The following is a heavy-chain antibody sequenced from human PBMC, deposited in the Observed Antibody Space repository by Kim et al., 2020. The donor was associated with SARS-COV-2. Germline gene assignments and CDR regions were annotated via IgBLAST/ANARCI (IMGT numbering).Heavy chain of an antibody. CDR1: GGSISSSY. CDR2: IHSSGST. J-gene: IGHJ5*02. CDR3: ATGQAVGIWWVDP. D-gene: IGHD6-13*01. Sequence: SETLSLTCTVSGGSISSSYWSWIRQPAGKGLEWIGRIHSSGSTAYNPSLKSRVTMSVDTSRNQFPLMLSSVTAADTAMYYCATGQAVGIWWVDPWGPG. V-gene: IGHV4-4*07.